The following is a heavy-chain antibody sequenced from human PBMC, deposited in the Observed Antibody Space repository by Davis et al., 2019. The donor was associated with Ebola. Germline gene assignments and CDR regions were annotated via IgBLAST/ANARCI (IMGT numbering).Heavy chain of an antibody. CDR2: ISRTGNI. V-gene: IGHV3-69-1*01. CDR1: GFTFSDYN. D-gene: IGHD3-10*02. J-gene: IGHJ1*01. Sequence: GESRKISCAASGFTFSDYNMNWFRQAPGRGLECVSYISRTGNIFYADSVKGRFAISRDNAKNSLYLHMTSLRAEDTAVYFCARGVLSWGQGTLVTVSS. CDR3: ARGVLS.